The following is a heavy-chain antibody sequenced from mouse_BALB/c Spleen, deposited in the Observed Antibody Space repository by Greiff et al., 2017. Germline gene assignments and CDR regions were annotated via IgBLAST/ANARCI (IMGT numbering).Heavy chain of an antibody. V-gene: IGHV5-6*01. D-gene: IGHD2-4*01. Sequence: EVMLVESGGDLVKPGGSLKLSCAASGFTFSSYGMSWVRQTPDKRLEWVATISSGGSYTYYPDSVKGRFTISRDNAKNTLYLQMSSLKSEDTAMYYCARHKEITTNYYAMDYWGQGTSVTVSS. CDR1: GFTFSSYG. CDR2: ISSGGSYT. CDR3: ARHKEITTNYYAMDY. J-gene: IGHJ4*01.